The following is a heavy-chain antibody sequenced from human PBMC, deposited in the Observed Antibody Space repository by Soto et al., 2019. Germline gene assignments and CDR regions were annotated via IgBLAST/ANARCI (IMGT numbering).Heavy chain of an antibody. Sequence: ASVKVSCKASGGTFSSYAISWVRQAPGQGLEWMGGIIPIFGTANYAQKFQGRVTITADEYTSTAYMEMSSLRSEDTAVYYCARDKSGNYYGSGSYYNPWFDPWGQGTLVTVSS. CDR2: IIPIFGTA. J-gene: IGHJ5*02. V-gene: IGHV1-69*13. D-gene: IGHD3-10*01. CDR3: ARDKSGNYYGSGSYYNPWFDP. CDR1: GGTFSSYA.